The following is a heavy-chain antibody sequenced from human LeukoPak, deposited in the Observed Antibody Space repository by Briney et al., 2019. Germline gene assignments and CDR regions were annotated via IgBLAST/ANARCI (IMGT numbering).Heavy chain of an antibody. CDR1: GFTFSSYA. J-gene: IGHJ4*02. Sequence: GGSLRLSCAASGFTFSSYAMHWVRQAPGKGLEGVAVISYDGSNKYYADSVKGRFTISRDNYKNTLYLQMNSLRAEDTAVYYCAARHSSNLDYWGQGTLVTVSS. V-gene: IGHV3-30*01. D-gene: IGHD6-13*01. CDR2: ISYDGSNK. CDR3: AARHSSNLDY.